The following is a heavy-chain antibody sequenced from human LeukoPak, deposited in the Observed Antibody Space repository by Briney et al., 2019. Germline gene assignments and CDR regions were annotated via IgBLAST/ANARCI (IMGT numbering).Heavy chain of an antibody. V-gene: IGHV4-59*01. CDR1: VGSISSYY. CDR3: ASLYDSYEDDAFDI. J-gene: IGHJ3*02. D-gene: IGHD3-22*01. CDR2: IYYSGST. Sequence: SETLSLTCTVSVGSISSYYWSWIRQPPGKGLEWIGYIYYSGSTNYNPSLKSRVTISVDTSKNQFSLKLSSVTAADTAVYYCASLYDSYEDDAFDIWGQGTMVTVSS.